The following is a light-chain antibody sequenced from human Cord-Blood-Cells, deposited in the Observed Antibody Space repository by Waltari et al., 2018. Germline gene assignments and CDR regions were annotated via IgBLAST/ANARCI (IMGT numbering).Light chain of an antibody. CDR2: AAS. CDR3: QQSYSTLFT. Sequence: DIQMTQSPSSLSASVGDRVTITCRASQSISSYLNWYQQKPGKAPKLLIYAASSLQSGVPSSFSGSRSGPDFTLTISSLQPEDFAAYYCQQSYSTLFTCGPGTKVDIK. V-gene: IGKV1-39*01. CDR1: QSISSY. J-gene: IGKJ3*01.